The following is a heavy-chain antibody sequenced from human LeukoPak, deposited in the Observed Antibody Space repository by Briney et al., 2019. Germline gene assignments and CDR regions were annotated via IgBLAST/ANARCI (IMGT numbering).Heavy chain of an antibody. CDR2: INQDGSEK. CDR1: EFTFSRYW. CDR3: ARGRGFSSGWPVDTFDF. Sequence: GGSLRLSCAASEFTFSRYWMSWVRQAPGKGLEWVANINQDGSEKYHVDSVKGRFTISRDNAKNSLYLQMNSLRAEDTAVYYCARGRGFSSGWPVDTFDFWGQGAMVTVSA. D-gene: IGHD6-19*01. J-gene: IGHJ3*01. V-gene: IGHV3-7*01.